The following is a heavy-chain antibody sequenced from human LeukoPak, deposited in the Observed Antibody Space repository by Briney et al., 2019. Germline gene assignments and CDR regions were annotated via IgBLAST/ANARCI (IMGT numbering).Heavy chain of an antibody. CDR1: GYTFTSYG. Sequence: ASVKVSCKASGYTFTSYGISWVRQAPGQGLEGMGWISAYNGNTNYAQKLQGRVTMPTDTSTSTAYMELRSLRSDDTAVYYCARGLMTRGSGTYYYYYYMDVWGKGTTVTVSS. V-gene: IGHV1-18*01. J-gene: IGHJ6*03. CDR2: ISAYNGNT. D-gene: IGHD3-10*01. CDR3: ARGLMTRGSGTYYYYYYMDV.